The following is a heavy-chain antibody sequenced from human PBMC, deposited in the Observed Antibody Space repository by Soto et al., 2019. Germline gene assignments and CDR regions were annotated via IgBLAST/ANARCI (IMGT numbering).Heavy chain of an antibody. V-gene: IGHV3-33*01. CDR1: GFTFSSYG. Sequence: QVQLVESGGGVVQPGRSLRLSCAASGFTFSSYGMHWVRQAPGKGLEWVAVIWYDGSNKYYADSVKGRFTISRDNSKNTLYLQMNSLRAEDTAVYYCARDRDGYNHFDYWGLGTLVTVSS. D-gene: IGHD2-21*01. CDR3: ARDRDGYNHFDY. J-gene: IGHJ4*02. CDR2: IWYDGSNK.